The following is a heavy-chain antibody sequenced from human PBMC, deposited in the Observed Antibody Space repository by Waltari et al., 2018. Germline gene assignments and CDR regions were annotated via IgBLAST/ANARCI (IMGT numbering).Heavy chain of an antibody. Sequence: QVQLQESGPGLVKPSETLSLTCTVSGGSISSYYWSWIRQPPGKGLEWIGYIYYSGSTNYNPPLKSRVTISVDTSKNQFSLKLSSVTAADTAVYYCARAVWNDLPAFDIWGQGTMVTVSS. V-gene: IGHV4-59*01. CDR2: IYYSGST. D-gene: IGHD1-1*01. CDR3: ARAVWNDLPAFDI. CDR1: GGSISSYY. J-gene: IGHJ3*02.